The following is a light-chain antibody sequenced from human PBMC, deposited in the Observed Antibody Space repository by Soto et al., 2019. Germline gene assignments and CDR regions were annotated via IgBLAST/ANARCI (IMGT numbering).Light chain of an antibody. Sequence: ETVLTHVPGTLSLSPWEIPTLSCKARQSVGSNYLAWYQQRHGQTARLLIYGASSRAADIPDSFSGSGSGTTYTSTTTRLEPADFAVYHCQQQRSNPLTFGEGTKVDIK. J-gene: IGKJ4*01. CDR2: GAS. CDR1: QSVGSNY. V-gene: IGKV3-20*01. CDR3: QQQRSNPLT.